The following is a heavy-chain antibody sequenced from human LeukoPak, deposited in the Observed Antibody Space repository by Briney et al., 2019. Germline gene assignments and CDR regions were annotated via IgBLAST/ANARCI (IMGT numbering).Heavy chain of an antibody. CDR2: IWYDGSNK. J-gene: IGHJ4*02. CDR1: GFTFRNYG. D-gene: IGHD2-21*02. Sequence: GGSLRLSCTASGFTFRNYGMQWVRQAPGKGLEWVEIIWYDGSNKNYADSVKGRFTIFRDNSKNTLYLQMNSLRAEDTAVYYCATVRGCGGDCYYLDYWGQGTLVTVSS. CDR3: ATVRGCGGDCYYLDY. V-gene: IGHV3-33*01.